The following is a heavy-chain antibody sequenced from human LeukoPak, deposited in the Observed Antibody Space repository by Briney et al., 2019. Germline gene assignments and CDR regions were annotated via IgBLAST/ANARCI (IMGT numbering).Heavy chain of an antibody. CDR3: SSHCGQGPV. CDR2: IHPSSGDI. D-gene: IGHD2-21*01. CDR1: GYAFRDHH. Sequence: ASVRVSCKALGYAFRDHHVHWVRQAPGQGLEWMGGIHPSSGDIRYGQKFQGRLTMTWDTSISTAYMELNGLTSDDTAIYYGSSHCGQGPVWGQGTLVTASS. J-gene: IGHJ4*02. V-gene: IGHV1-2*02.